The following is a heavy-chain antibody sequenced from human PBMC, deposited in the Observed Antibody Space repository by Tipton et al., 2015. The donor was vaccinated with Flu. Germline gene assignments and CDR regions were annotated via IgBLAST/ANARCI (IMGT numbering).Heavy chain of an antibody. CDR3: ARSPSYSGSGVYPYYFDD. V-gene: IGHV4-39*07. CDR2: IYFSGNT. Sequence: TLSLTCTVSGGSISSSSYYWGWIRQPPGKGLEWIGSIYFSGNTYYNPSLKSRVTISVDTSKNQFSLKVSSVTAADTAVYYCARSPSYSGSGVYPYYFDDWGQGTLVTVSS. D-gene: IGHD3-10*01. J-gene: IGHJ4*02. CDR1: GGSISSSSYY.